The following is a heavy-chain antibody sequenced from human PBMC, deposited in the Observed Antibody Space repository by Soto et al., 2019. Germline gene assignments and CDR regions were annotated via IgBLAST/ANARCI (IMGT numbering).Heavy chain of an antibody. J-gene: IGHJ4*02. CDR1: GVTFSNSA. CDR3: VTAVAAGGY. Sequence: QGQLVESGGGVVQPGRSLRLSCAASGVTFSNSAMHWVRQAPGKGMEWIAGISFDGSNPHYADSVEGRLTISRDNSKSTLYLQMDSRRTDDTALYFCVTAVAAGGYWGQVTLVTVSS. CDR2: ISFDGSNP. D-gene: IGHD6-19*01. V-gene: IGHV3-30-3*01.